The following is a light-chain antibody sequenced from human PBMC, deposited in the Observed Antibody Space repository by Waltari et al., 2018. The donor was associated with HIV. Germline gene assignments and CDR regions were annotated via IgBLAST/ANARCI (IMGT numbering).Light chain of an antibody. J-gene: IGLJ1*01. CDR3: GTWDSSLSTYV. CDR1: SSNIGNNY. Sequence: QSGLPQPPSVSAAPDHKVIISCSGNSSNIGNNYVSCYQQLPGTAPKLLIYENYKRPSGIPDRFSGSKSGTSATLGITGLQTGDEADYYCGTWDSSLSTYVFGSGTKVTVL. V-gene: IGLV1-51*02. CDR2: ENY.